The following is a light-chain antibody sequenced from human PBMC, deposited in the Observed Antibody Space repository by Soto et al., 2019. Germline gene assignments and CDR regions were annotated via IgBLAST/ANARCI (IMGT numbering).Light chain of an antibody. CDR3: QQYGNSPQIT. CDR1: QSVRISY. Sequence: EIVLTQSPGTLSLSPGERATLSCRASQSVRISYLAWYQQKPGQAPRLLMSGASSRSTGIPDRFSGNGSGTDFTLTISRLEPEDFAVYYCQQYGNSPQITFGQGTRLEIK. CDR2: GAS. J-gene: IGKJ5*01. V-gene: IGKV3-20*01.